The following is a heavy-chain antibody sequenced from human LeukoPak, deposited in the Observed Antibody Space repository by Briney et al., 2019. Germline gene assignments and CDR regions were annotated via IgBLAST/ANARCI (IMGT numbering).Heavy chain of an antibody. D-gene: IGHD3-3*01. CDR2: IFYSGST. J-gene: IGHJ4*02. CDR1: GASISGSIYY. V-gene: IGHV4-39*07. Sequence: SETLSLTCTVSGASISGSIYYWGWIRQPPGKGLEWIGSIFYSGSTYYNPSLKSRVTISVDTSKNQFSLKLSSVTAADTAVYYCARSAKQDDFWSGLAPQRGYYFDYWGQGTLVTVSS. CDR3: ARSAKQDDFWSGLAPQRGYYFDY.